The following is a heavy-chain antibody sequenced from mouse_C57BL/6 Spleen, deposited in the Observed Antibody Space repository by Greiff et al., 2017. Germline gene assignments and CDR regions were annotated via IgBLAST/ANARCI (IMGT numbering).Heavy chain of an antibody. CDR2: IDPANGNT. CDR1: GFNIKNTY. CDR3: ARGTVVEDYFDY. Sequence: VHVKQSVAELVRPGASVKLSCTASGFNIKNTYMHWVKQRPEQGLEWIGRIDPANGNTKYAPKFQGKATITADTSSNTAYLQLSSLTSEDTAIYYCARGTVVEDYFDYWGQGTTLTVSS. J-gene: IGHJ2*01. D-gene: IGHD1-1*01. V-gene: IGHV14-3*01.